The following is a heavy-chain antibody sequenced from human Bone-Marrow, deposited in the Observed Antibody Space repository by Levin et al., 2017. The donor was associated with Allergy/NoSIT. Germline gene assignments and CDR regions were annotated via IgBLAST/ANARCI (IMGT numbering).Heavy chain of an antibody. J-gene: IGHJ4*02. CDR2: IYHLGTT. Sequence: TLSLTCAVSGGSISSYHWWSWVRQPPGTGLEWIGEIYHLGTTNYNPSLRSRVTMSIDMSKNQFSLKLTSVSAADTAVYYCARDHGYSSSWKYFEYWGQGTPVTVSS. CDR3: ARDHGYSSSWKYFEY. CDR1: GGSISSYHW. D-gene: IGHD6-13*01. V-gene: IGHV4-4*02.